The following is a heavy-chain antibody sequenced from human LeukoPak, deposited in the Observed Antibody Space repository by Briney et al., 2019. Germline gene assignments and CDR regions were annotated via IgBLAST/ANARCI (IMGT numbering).Heavy chain of an antibody. Sequence: GGSLRLSCAASGFTFNNYAMSWVRQAPGKGLEWVSGISGGGGSTYSADSVKGRFTISRDNSKNTLYLQMNSLRAEDTAIYYCAKHQLAPSYYSYYGMDVWGQGTTVTVSS. J-gene: IGHJ6*02. CDR1: GFTFNNYA. D-gene: IGHD2-2*01. CDR3: AKHQLAPSYYSYYGMDV. CDR2: ISGGGGST. V-gene: IGHV3-23*01.